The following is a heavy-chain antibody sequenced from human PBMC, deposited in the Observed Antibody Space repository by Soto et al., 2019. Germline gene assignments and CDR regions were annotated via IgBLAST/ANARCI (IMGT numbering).Heavy chain of an antibody. CDR2: ISWSSGSI. D-gene: IGHD3-10*01. Sequence: EVQLVESGGGLVQPGRSLRLSCAASGFTFDDCAMHWVRQAPGKGLEWVSGISWSSGSIGYADSVKGRFTISRDNAKNSLYLQMNSLRAEDTGLYYGAKDVGSLRRFAEFNWVDPWGQGTLVTVSS. CDR3: AKDVGSLRRFAEFNWVDP. CDR1: GFTFDDCA. V-gene: IGHV3-9*01. J-gene: IGHJ5*02.